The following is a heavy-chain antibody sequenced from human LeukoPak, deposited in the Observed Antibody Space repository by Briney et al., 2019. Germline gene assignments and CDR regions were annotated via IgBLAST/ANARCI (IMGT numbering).Heavy chain of an antibody. Sequence: SETLSLTCAVYGGSFSGYYWSWIRQPPGKGLEWIGEINHSGSTNYNPSLKSRVTISVDTSKNQFSLKLSSVTAADTAVYYCANSGYSYASDAFDIWGQGTMVTASS. CDR3: ANSGYSYASDAFDI. D-gene: IGHD5-18*01. CDR2: INHSGST. CDR1: GGSFSGYY. J-gene: IGHJ3*02. V-gene: IGHV4-34*01.